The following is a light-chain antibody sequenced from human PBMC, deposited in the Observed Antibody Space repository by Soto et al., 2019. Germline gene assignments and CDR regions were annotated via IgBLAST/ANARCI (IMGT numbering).Light chain of an antibody. V-gene: IGKV3-20*01. Sequence: LTQSPATLSVSPGERATLSCRASQRVSSNLAWYQQTPGRAPRLLIYGASSRATGIPDRFSGSGSGTDFTLTISRLEPEAFEVYYCQQYGSSPLTFGGGTKVDIK. CDR1: QRVSSN. CDR3: QQYGSSPLT. CDR2: GAS. J-gene: IGKJ4*01.